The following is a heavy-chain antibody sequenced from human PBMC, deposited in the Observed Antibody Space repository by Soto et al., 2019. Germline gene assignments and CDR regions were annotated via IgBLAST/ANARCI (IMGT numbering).Heavy chain of an antibody. V-gene: IGHV1-8*02. J-gene: IGHJ5*02. CDR1: GYTFTNND. CDR3: ARMESFGSLNWFDP. D-gene: IGHD5-18*01. Sequence: ASVKVSCKASGYTFTNNDVSWVRQATGQGLEWMGWMNPGSGDTGYAQKFQGRVTMTRDIGIATAYMELNSLTSEDTAIYYCARMESFGSLNWFDPWGQGTLVTVSS. CDR2: MNPGSGDT.